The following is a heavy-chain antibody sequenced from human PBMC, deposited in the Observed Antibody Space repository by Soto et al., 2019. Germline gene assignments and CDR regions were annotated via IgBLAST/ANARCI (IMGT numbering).Heavy chain of an antibody. CDR2: IIPIFGTA. J-gene: IGHJ4*02. V-gene: IGHV1-69*01. CDR3: ANLGRYYDTRVPIFDY. D-gene: IGHD3-22*01. CDR1: GGTFSSYA. Sequence: QVQLVQSGAEVKKPGSSVKVSCKASGGTFSSYAISWVRQAPGQGLEWMGGIIPIFGTANYAQKFQGRVTITADESTSTAYMELSRLRSEDTAVYYCANLGRYYDTRVPIFDYWGQGTLVTVSS.